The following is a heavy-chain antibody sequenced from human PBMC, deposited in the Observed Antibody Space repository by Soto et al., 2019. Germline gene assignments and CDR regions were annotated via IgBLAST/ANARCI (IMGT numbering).Heavy chain of an antibody. V-gene: IGHV4-30-2*01. Sequence: TLSLTCAVSGGSISSGGYSWSWIRQPPGKGLEWIGYIYHSGSTYYNPSLKSRVTISVDRSKNQFSLKLSSVTAADTAVYYCARGWSSAPPYYGMDVWGQGTTVTVSS. J-gene: IGHJ6*02. CDR1: GGSISSGGYS. CDR3: ARGWSSAPPYYGMDV. CDR2: IYHSGST. D-gene: IGHD1-26*01.